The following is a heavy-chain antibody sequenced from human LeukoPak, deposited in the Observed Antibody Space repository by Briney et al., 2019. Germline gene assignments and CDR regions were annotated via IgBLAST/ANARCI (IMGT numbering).Heavy chain of an antibody. V-gene: IGHV1-2*02. J-gene: IGHJ5*02. CDR2: INPNSGGT. Sequence: ASVKVSCKTSGYSFTDYYMHWVRQAPGQGLEWMGWINPNSGGTSSAQKFQGRVTMTRDTSITTVYMEVSWLTTDDTAIYYCARADRLHGGPYLIGPWGQGTLVTVSS. D-gene: IGHD2-21*01. CDR1: GYSFTDYY. CDR3: ARADRLHGGPYLIGP.